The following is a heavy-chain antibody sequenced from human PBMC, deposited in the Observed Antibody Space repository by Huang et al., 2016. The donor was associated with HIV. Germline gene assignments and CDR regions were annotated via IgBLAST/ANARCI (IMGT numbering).Heavy chain of an antibody. Sequence: EVQLVESGGGLVKPGGSLRLSCAASGFTFSSYTMNWVRQAPGKGLGGVSSISRSRTYIYSADSVKGRFTISRDNAKNSLYLQMNSLRAEDTAVYYCAREKSSGWCLDYWGQGTLVSVSS. CDR3: AREKSSGWCLDY. CDR1: GFTFSSYT. CDR2: ISRSRTYI. D-gene: IGHD6-19*01. V-gene: IGHV3-21*02. J-gene: IGHJ4*02.